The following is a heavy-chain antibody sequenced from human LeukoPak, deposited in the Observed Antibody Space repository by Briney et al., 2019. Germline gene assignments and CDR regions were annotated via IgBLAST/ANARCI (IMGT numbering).Heavy chain of an antibody. CDR2: ISSSSSYI. D-gene: IGHD4-17*01. V-gene: IGHV3-21*01. CDR1: GFTFSSYS. Sequence: PGGSLRLSCAASGFTFSSYSMNWVRQAPGKGLEWVSSISSSSSYIYYADSVKGRFTISRDNAKNSLYLQMNSLRAEDTAVYYCARDRLDYGDYGAYWGQGTLVTVSS. J-gene: IGHJ4*02. CDR3: ARDRLDYGDYGAY.